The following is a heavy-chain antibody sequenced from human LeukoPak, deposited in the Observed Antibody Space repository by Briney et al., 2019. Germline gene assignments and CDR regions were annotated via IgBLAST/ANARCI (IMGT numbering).Heavy chain of an antibody. V-gene: IGHV3-48*04. Sequence: SGGSLRLSCAASGFTFSSYWMSWVRQAPGKGLEWVSYISSSGSTIYYADSVKGRFTISRDNAKNSLYLQMNSLRAEDTAVYYCARDLTTLYYYYYYYMDVWGKGTTVTVSS. CDR1: GFTFSSYW. CDR3: ARDLTTLYYYYYYYMDV. J-gene: IGHJ6*03. CDR2: ISSSGSTI. D-gene: IGHD1-1*01.